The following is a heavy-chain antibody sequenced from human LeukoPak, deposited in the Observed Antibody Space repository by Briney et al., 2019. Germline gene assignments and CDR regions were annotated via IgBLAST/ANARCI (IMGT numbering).Heavy chain of an antibody. CDR3: ARRWVRGAVYYFDY. V-gene: IGHV5-51*01. D-gene: IGHD3-10*01. J-gene: IGHJ4*02. CDR1: VYRFTNYW. Sequence: GESLKISCKCSVYRFTNYWIGWVRQTRGKGLGWTGMIYPCDSYTRYNTSCQGQVTISADNSINTAYLQLSSLKASDSAVYYCARRWVRGAVYYFDYWGRGTLVTVSS. CDR2: IYPCDSYT.